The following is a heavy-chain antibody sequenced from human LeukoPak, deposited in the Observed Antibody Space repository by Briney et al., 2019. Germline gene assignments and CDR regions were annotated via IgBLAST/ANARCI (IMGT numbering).Heavy chain of an antibody. V-gene: IGHV1-18*04. CDR3: TRDHCRGDNCPSLDY. Sequence: ASVKVSCKPSGYTFTSFGISWVRQAPGQGPEWMGWIGAYNGDTNYAQKFQGRVTMTTDTSTSTAYMDLRSLRADDTAVYYCTRDHCRGDNCPSLDYWGQGTLVTVSS. CDR1: GYTFTSFG. CDR2: IGAYNGDT. D-gene: IGHD2-15*01. J-gene: IGHJ4*02.